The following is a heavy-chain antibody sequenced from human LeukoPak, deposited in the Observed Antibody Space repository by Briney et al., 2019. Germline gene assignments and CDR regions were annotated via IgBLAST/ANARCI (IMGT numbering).Heavy chain of an antibody. J-gene: IGHJ4*02. CDR2: ISSTSTYT. Sequence: GGSLRVSCAASGFTFSSYTMSWVRQAPGKGLKWFSSISSTSTYTYYADSVKGRFTISRDNAKNSRYLQMNSLRAEDTAVYYCARVAGYCSSTSNCYFDYWGQGTLVTVSS. D-gene: IGHD2/OR15-2a*01. CDR3: ARVAGYCSSTSNCYFDY. CDR1: GFTFSSYT. V-gene: IGHV3-21*01.